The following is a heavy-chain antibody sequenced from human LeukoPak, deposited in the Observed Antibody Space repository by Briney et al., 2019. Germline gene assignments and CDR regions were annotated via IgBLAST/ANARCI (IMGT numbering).Heavy chain of an antibody. D-gene: IGHD3-3*02. CDR3: ASSTASRAFDM. CDR1: GFTLSSYS. J-gene: IGHJ3*02. V-gene: IGHV3-48*01. CDR2: ISSGSSTI. Sequence: GGSLRLSCAASGFTLSSYSMNWVRQAPGKGLEWFSYISSGSSTIYYADSVKGRFTISRDNAKNSLYVQMNSLRAEDTAVYYCASSTASRAFDMWGQGTMVTVSS.